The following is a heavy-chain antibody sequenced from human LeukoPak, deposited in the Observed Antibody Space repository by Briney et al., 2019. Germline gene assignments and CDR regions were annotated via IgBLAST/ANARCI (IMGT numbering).Heavy chain of an antibody. Sequence: GGSLRLSCVGSGFTLSDYYMDWVRQAPGKGLEWVGRTRNKANSYTTEYAASVKGRFTISRDGSKNSLYPQMNSLKTEDTAVYYCARGTGTWDAFDMWGQGTMVTVS. CDR2: TRNKANSYTT. CDR1: GFTLSDYY. CDR3: ARGTGTWDAFDM. D-gene: IGHD1-7*01. J-gene: IGHJ3*02. V-gene: IGHV3-72*01.